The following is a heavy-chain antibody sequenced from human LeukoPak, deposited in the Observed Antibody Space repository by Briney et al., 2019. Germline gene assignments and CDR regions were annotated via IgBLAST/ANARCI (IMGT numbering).Heavy chain of an antibody. CDR1: GFTFSSYS. J-gene: IGHJ4*02. Sequence: GGSLRLSCAASGFTFSSYSMNWVRQAPGKGLEWVSYISSSSSTIYYADSVKGRFTISRDNAKNSLYLQMNSLRDEDTAVYYCARFGPDTAMVTGVFDYWGQGTLVTVSS. D-gene: IGHD5-18*01. CDR2: ISSSSSTI. V-gene: IGHV3-48*02. CDR3: ARFGPDTAMVTGVFDY.